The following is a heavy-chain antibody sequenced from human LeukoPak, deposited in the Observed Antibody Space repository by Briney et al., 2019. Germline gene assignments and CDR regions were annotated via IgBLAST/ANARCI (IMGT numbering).Heavy chain of an antibody. CDR1: GGPLTSYY. D-gene: IGHD5-12*01. CDR3: ARAGGYSGYASN. CDR2: IYYRGST. J-gene: IGHJ4*02. V-gene: IGHV4-59*01. Sequence: SETLSLTCAVSGGPLTSYYWSWIRQPPGKGLEWIGFIYYRGSTNYNPSLESRVTISVDTSKNRFSLKLSSVTAADTAVYYCARAGGYSGYASNWGQGTLVTVSS.